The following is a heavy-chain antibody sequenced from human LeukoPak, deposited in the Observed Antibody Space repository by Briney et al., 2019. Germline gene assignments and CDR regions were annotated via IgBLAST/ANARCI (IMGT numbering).Heavy chain of an antibody. J-gene: IGHJ5*02. CDR1: GYTFTDYY. D-gene: IGHD2-2*01. CDR2: IVPHSGGT. CDR3: ARNAYCDSTNCYAWFDP. Sequence: ASVKVSCKASGYTFTDYYIHWVRQAPGQGLEWMGWIVPHSGGTNYAQNYQGRITMTKDTSISTAYMELSSLRSDDTAVYYCARNAYCDSTNCYAWFDPWGQGTLVTVSS. V-gene: IGHV1-2*02.